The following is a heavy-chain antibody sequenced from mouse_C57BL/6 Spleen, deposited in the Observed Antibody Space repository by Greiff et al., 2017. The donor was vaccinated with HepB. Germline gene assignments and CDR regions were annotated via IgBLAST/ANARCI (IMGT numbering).Heavy chain of an antibody. CDR3: ARSRRGYDGYYAMDY. CDR1: GYAFSSYW. V-gene: IGHV1-80*01. D-gene: IGHD2-2*01. J-gene: IGHJ4*01. CDR2: IYPGDGDT. Sequence: VQLQQSGAELVKPGASVKISCKASGYAFSSYWMNWVKQRPGKGLEWIGQIYPGDGDTNYNGKFKGKATLTADKSSSTAYMQLSSLTSEDSAVYFCARSRRGYDGYYAMDYWGQGTSVTVSS.